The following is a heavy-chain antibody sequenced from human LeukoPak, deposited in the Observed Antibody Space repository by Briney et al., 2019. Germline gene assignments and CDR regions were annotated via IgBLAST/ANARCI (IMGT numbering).Heavy chain of an antibody. CDR3: ARDLTTPPYNWFDP. V-gene: IGHV4-4*07. CDR2: ISTTGSP. CDR1: GGSISTYY. D-gene: IGHD4/OR15-4a*01. J-gene: IGHJ5*02. Sequence: SGPGLVKPSETPSLTCTVSGGSISTYYWSWIRQPAGKGLEWIGLISTTGSPKYNPSLKSRVTMSVDTSKNQFSLKLSSVTAADTAVYYCARDLTTPPYNWFDPWGQGTLVTVSS.